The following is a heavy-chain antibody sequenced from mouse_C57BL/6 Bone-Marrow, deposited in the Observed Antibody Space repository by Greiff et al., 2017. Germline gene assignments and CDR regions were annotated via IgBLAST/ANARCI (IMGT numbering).Heavy chain of an antibody. CDR3: STLYYYGSSRYWYFDV. V-gene: IGHV5-17*01. J-gene: IGHJ1*03. D-gene: IGHD1-1*01. CDR2: ISSGGSTN. Sequence: EVQVVESGGGLVKPGGSLKLSCAASGFTFSDSGMHWVRQAPEKGLEWVAYISSGGSTNYYADNVKGRFTISRDNAKNTLFLQMTSLRSEDTAMYYCSTLYYYGSSRYWYFDVWGTGTTVTVSS. CDR1: GFTFSDSG.